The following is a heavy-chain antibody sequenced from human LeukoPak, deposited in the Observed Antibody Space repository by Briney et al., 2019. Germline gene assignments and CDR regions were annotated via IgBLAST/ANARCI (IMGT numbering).Heavy chain of an antibody. V-gene: IGHV4-39*01. Sequence: SETLSLTCTVSGGSISSSSYYWGWIRQPPGKGLEWIGSIYYSGSTYYNPSLKSRVTISVDTSKNQFSLKLSSVTAADTAVYYCARQGFNGWNWFDPWGQGTLVTVSS. CDR1: GGSISSSSYY. D-gene: IGHD6-19*01. J-gene: IGHJ5*02. CDR2: IYYSGST. CDR3: ARQGFNGWNWFDP.